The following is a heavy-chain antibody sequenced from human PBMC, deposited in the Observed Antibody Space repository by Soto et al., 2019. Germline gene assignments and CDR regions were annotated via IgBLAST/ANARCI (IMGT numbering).Heavy chain of an antibody. V-gene: IGHV3-11*01. CDR3: VRDHPVRAAVTYFDY. D-gene: IGHD3-10*01. CDR2: ISGSDNII. CDR1: GFTFSDYY. J-gene: IGHJ4*02. Sequence: PGGSLRLSCAASGFTFSDYYMSWIRQAPGKGLEWISYISGSDNIINYAASVKGRFTISRDNAQTSLYLQMNSPTAEDTAIYFCVRDHPVRAAVTYFDYWGQGTLVTVSS.